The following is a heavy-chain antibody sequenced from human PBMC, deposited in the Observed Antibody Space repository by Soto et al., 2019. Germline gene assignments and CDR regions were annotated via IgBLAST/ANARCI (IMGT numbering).Heavy chain of an antibody. D-gene: IGHD3-3*01. CDR2: IDPSDSYT. J-gene: IGHJ6*02. Sequence: PGESLKISCKGSGYSFTSYWISWVRQMPGKGLEWMGRIDPSDSYTNYSPSFQGHVTISADKSISTAYLQWSSLKASDTATYYCARLMYYNFWSGLNYYYGMDVWGQGTTVTVPS. CDR3: ARLMYYNFWSGLNYYYGMDV. V-gene: IGHV5-10-1*01. CDR1: GYSFTSYW.